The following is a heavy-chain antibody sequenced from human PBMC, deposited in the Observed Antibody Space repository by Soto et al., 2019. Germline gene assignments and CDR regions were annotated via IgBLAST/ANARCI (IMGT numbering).Heavy chain of an antibody. D-gene: IGHD6-19*01. CDR2: ISGSGGST. CDR1: GFTFSSYA. Sequence: GGSLRLCCAASGFTFSSYAMSWVRQAPGKGLEWVSAISGSGGSTYYADSVKGRFTISRDNSKNTLYLQMNSLRAEDTAVYYCGTTGYSSGWPYFDYWGQGTLVTVSS. CDR3: GTTGYSSGWPYFDY. V-gene: IGHV3-23*01. J-gene: IGHJ4*02.